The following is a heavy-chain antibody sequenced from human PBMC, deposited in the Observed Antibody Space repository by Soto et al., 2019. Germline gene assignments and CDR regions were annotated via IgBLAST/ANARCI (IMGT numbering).Heavy chain of an antibody. Sequence: ESGGGVVQPGGSLRLSCAASGFTFSNYGMHWVRQAPGKGLEWVAVISYDGSNKYYADSVKGRFTISRDNSKNTLYLQMNSLTTEDTAVYYCARDWVWFGAHPIDYWGQGTLDTVSS. CDR3: ARDWVWFGAHPIDY. CDR2: ISYDGSNK. CDR1: GFTFSNYG. J-gene: IGHJ4*02. V-gene: IGHV3-30*03. D-gene: IGHD3-10*01.